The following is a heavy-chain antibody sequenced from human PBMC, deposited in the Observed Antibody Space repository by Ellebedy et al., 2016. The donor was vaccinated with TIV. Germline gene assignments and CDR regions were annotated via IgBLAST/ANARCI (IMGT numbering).Heavy chain of an antibody. CDR2: IKGKIDGGTR. Sequence: GESLKISXAASGFIFSNAWMNWVRQAPGKGLEWVGRIKGKIDGGTRDFAAPVKGRFSISRDDSKNTVSLQMDSLKTEDTAVYYRAAGTGYSDFDYWGQGTLVTVSA. CDR3: AAGTGYSDFDY. J-gene: IGHJ4*02. D-gene: IGHD2-15*01. CDR1: GFIFSNAW. V-gene: IGHV3-15*01.